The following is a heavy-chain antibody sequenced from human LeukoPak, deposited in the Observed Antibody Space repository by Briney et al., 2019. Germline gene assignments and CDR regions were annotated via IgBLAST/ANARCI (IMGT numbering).Heavy chain of an antibody. V-gene: IGHV3-30*18. J-gene: IGHJ6*02. CDR1: GFTFSTYG. Sequence: GGSLRLSCAASGFTFSTYGMHWVRQAPGKRLAWVAVISYEGSNKYYAESVKGRFTNTRDNSKNTLYLQMNSLRAEDTAVYYCAKVSRYCSSTSCWTNYYYYGMDVWGQGTTVTVSS. D-gene: IGHD2-2*01. CDR2: ISYEGSNK. CDR3: AKVSRYCSSTSCWTNYYYYGMDV.